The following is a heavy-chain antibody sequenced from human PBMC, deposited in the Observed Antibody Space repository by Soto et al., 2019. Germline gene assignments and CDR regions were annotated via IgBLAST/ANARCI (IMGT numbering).Heavy chain of an antibody. CDR1: GGSFSGYY. J-gene: IGHJ3*02. CDR3: ASTEGLLGDFRRDDAFDI. CDR2: INHSGST. V-gene: IGHV4-34*01. Sequence: SETLSLTCAVYGGSFSGYYWSWIRQPPGKGLEWIGEINHSGSTNYNPSLKSRVTISVDTSKNQFSLKLSSVTAADTAVYYCASTEGLLGDFRRDDAFDIWGQGTMVTVSS. D-gene: IGHD3-3*01.